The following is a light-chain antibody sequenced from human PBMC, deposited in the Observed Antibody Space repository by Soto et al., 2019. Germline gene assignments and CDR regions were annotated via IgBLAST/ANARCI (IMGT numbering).Light chain of an antibody. V-gene: IGLV2-14*01. CDR3: SSYTGSSTYVV. CDR2: DVS. CDR1: SSDVGGYNY. J-gene: IGLJ2*01. Sequence: QSALTQPASVSGSPGQSITISCTGTSSDVGGYNYVPWYQQHPGKAPKLMIYDVSNRPSGVSNRFSGSKSANTASLTISGLQAEDEADYYCSSYTGSSTYVVFGGGTKLTVL.